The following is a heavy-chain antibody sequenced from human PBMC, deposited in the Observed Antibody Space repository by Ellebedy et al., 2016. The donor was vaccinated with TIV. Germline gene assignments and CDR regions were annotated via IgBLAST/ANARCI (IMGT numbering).Heavy chain of an antibody. J-gene: IGHJ4*02. D-gene: IGHD6-13*01. CDR1: GFTFSDYY. CDR3: VKMSIAVAGADY. V-gene: IGHV3-64D*09. CDR2: ISSDGSNT. Sequence: PGGSLRLSCAASGFTFSDYYMSWIRQAPGKGLEYVSAISSDGSNTYYADSMKGRFTISRDNSKNTLYLQMNSLRAEDTAVYYCVKMSIAVAGADYWGQGTLVTVSS.